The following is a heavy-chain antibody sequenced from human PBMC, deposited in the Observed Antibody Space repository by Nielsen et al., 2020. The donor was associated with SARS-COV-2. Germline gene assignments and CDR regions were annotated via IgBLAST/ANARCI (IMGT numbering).Heavy chain of an antibody. CDR2: ISGSGGRT. V-gene: IGHV3-23*01. Sequence: GGSLRLSCTASGFTFSSYAMSWVRQAPGKGLEWASAISGSGGRTYYADSVKGRFTISRDKSKNTLYVLMNSLRAEDTAVYYCAKMSPPGIAAGTAEYFQHWGQGTLVTVSS. D-gene: IGHD6-13*01. CDR1: GFTFSSYA. J-gene: IGHJ1*01. CDR3: AKMSPPGIAAGTAEYFQH.